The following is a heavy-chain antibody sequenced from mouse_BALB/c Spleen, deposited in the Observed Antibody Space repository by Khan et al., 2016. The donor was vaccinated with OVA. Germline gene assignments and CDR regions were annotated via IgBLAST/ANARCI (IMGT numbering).Heavy chain of an antibody. Sequence: QVQLQQSGAELVRPGASVKMSCKASGYTFTSYTIHWVKQRPGQGLEWIGYINPSNGYTNYNQKFKDKATLTTDKSSTTAYLQLSSLPSDDSAVFNCARDGAEHRNDGCFDYWGQGTLLTVSA. J-gene: IGHJ3*01. CDR3: ARDGAEHRNDGCFDY. CDR1: GYTFTSYT. D-gene: IGHD2-14*01. CDR2: INPSNGYT. V-gene: IGHV1-4*01.